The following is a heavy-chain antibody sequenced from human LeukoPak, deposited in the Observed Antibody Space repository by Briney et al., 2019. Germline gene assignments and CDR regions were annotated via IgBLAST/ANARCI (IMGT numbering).Heavy chain of an antibody. V-gene: IGHV7-4-1*02. CDR2: INTNTGNP. Sequence: ASVKVSCKASGYTFTSHYMHWVRQAPGQGLEWMGWINTNTGNPTYAQGFTGRFVFSLDTSVSTAYLQISSLKAEDTAVYYCARALVVAARTYFFDYWGQGTLVTVSS. CDR3: ARALVVAARTYFFDY. CDR1: GYTFTSHY. D-gene: IGHD2-15*01. J-gene: IGHJ4*02.